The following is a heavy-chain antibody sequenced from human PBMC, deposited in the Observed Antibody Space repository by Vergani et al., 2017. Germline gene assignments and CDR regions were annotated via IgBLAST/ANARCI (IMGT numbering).Heavy chain of an antibody. V-gene: IGHV3-30*02. CDR3: ANSYCSSLSCYAFYGMEV. CDR1: GFSFSTYG. J-gene: IGHJ6*02. CDR2: LRYDGSNE. D-gene: IGHD2-2*01. Sequence: QVQLVESGGGVVQPGGSLRLYCAASGFSFSTYGMHWVRQAPGRGLEWVAFLRYDGSNEYYGEAVKGRFIIYRDNSKNMLSLEMHSLRPEDTAVYYCANSYCSSLSCYAFYGMEVWGQGTTVTVSS.